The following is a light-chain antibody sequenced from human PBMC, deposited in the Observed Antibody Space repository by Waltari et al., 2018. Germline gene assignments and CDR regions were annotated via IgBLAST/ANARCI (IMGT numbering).Light chain of an antibody. CDR1: ASNIGNNV. CDR3: AAWDDSLNGRWV. Sequence: QSVLTQPPSASGTPGQGVTIPCSGGASNIGNNVVNWYQQVPGKAPKLLIYRNGRRPAGVPDRFSCFKSGNSASLAISGLQSEDEADYYCAAWDDSLNGRWVFGGGTKVTVL. CDR2: RNG. V-gene: IGLV1-44*01. J-gene: IGLJ3*02.